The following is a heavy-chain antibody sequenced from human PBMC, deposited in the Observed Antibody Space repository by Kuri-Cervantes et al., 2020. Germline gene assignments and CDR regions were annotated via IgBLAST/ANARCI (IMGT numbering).Heavy chain of an antibody. J-gene: IGHJ4*02. Sequence: SETLSLTCTVSGYSISSGHYWSWIRQPPGKGLEWIGYIYYSGSTNYNPSLKSRVTISVDTSKNQFSLKLSSVTAADTAVYYCARVRAVAGVTAWAYYFDYWGQGTLVTVSS. D-gene: IGHD6-19*01. V-gene: IGHV4-61*01. CDR3: ARVRAVAGVTAWAYYFDY. CDR2: IYYSGST. CDR1: GYSISSGHY.